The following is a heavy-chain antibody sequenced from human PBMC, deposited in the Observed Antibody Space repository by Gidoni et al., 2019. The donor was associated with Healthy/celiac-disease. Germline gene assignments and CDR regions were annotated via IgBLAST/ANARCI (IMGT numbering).Heavy chain of an antibody. V-gene: IGHV2-26*01. CDR1: GFSLSNARMG. CDR3: AFSGDYGGY. J-gene: IGHJ4*02. Sequence: QVTLKESGPVLVTPTETLTLTCTVSGFSLSNARMGVRWIRQPPGKALAWLAHIFSNDEKSYSTSLKSRLTISKDTSKSQVVLTMTNMDPVDTATYYCAFSGDYGGYWGQGTLVTVSS. CDR2: IFSNDEK. D-gene: IGHD4-17*01.